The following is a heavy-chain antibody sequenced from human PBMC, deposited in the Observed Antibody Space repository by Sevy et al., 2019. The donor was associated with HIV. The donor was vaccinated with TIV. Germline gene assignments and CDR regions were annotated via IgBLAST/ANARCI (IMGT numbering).Heavy chain of an antibody. CDR3: AKVVPIIAARPGYFDY. V-gene: IGHV3-23*01. CDR1: GLTFSSYA. D-gene: IGHD6-6*01. CDR2: ISGSGGST. Sequence: GGSLRLSCAASGLTFSSYAMSWVRQAPGKGLEWVSAISGSGGSTYYADSVKGRFTISRDNSKNTLYLQMNSLRAEDTAVYYCAKVVPIIAARPGYFDYWGQGTLVTVSS. J-gene: IGHJ4*02.